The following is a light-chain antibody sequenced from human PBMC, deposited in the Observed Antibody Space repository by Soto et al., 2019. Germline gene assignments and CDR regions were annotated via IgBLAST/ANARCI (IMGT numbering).Light chain of an antibody. CDR2: AAS. CDR3: QQYDSYPPK. CDR1: QGISSY. Sequence: AIRMTQSPSSLSASTGDRVTITCRASQGISSYLAWYQQKPGKAPKLLIYAASTLQSGVPSRFSGSGSGTDFTLTISCLQSEDFATYYCQQYDSYPPKFGQGTKV. V-gene: IGKV1-8*01. J-gene: IGKJ1*01.